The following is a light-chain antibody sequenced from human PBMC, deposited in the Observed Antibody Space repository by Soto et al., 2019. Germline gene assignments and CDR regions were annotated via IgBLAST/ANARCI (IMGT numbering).Light chain of an antibody. CDR1: TSDVGI. CDR3: CSFGGSGYV. J-gene: IGLJ1*01. V-gene: IGLV2-23*02. CDR2: EVT. Sequence: QSVLTQPASVSGSPGQSITISYSGTTSDVGIVSWYQHHPGKAPKLMIHEVTKRPSGVSDRFSGSKSGNSASLTISGLQVEDEADYFCCSFGGSGYVFGTGTKVIVL.